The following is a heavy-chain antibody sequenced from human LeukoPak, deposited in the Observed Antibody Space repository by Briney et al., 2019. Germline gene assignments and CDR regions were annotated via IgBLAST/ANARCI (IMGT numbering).Heavy chain of an antibody. CDR3: ARQFTIFGVVTGFDP. CDR2: IYYSGST. V-gene: IGHV4-59*01. D-gene: IGHD3-3*01. Sequence: SETLSLTCTVSGGSISSYYWSWIRQPPGKGLEWIGYIYYSGSTNYNPSLKSRVTISVDTSKNQFSLKLSSVTAADTAVYYRARQFTIFGVVTGFDPWGQGTLVTVSS. CDR1: GGSISSYY. J-gene: IGHJ5*02.